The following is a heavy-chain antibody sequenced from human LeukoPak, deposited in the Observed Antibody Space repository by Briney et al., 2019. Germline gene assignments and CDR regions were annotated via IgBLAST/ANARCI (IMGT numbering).Heavy chain of an antibody. CDR2: ISGGGDTT. CDR3: APGTVRGWFDP. V-gene: IGHV3-23*01. CDR1: GFSFSSYA. Sequence: WGSLRLSCAASGFSFSSYAKSWVWQAPGPGLEWGSTISGGGDTTYYPDSVKGRFTITRDNSKNTHYLQMTSLRAEDTAVYYCAPGTVRGWFDPWGQGTLVTVSS. J-gene: IGHJ5*02. D-gene: IGHD4-17*01.